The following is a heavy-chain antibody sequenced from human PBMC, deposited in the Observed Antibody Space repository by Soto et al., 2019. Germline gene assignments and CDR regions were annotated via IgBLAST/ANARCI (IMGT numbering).Heavy chain of an antibody. Sequence: SQTLSLTCAISGDSVSSNSAAWNWIRQSPSRGLEWLGRTYYRSKWYNDYAVSVKSRITINPDTSKNQFSLQLNSVTPEDTAVYYCARDGRLGAATMNLFDPWGQGTLVTVSS. CDR2: TYYRSKWYN. CDR3: ARDGRLGAATMNLFDP. V-gene: IGHV6-1*01. J-gene: IGHJ5*02. CDR1: GDSVSSNSAA. D-gene: IGHD6-13*01.